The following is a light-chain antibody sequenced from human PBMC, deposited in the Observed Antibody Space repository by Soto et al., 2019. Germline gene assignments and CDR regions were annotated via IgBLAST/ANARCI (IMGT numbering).Light chain of an antibody. CDR3: AAWDDSLNAVV. J-gene: IGLJ2*01. CDR2: SNN. Sequence: QSVLTQPPSASGNPGQRVTISCSGSSSNIGSNTVNWYQQLPGTAPKLLIYSNNQRPSGVPDRFSGSKSGTSASLAISGLQSEDEADYYSAAWDDSLNAVVFGGGTKVTVL. V-gene: IGLV1-44*01. CDR1: SSNIGSNT.